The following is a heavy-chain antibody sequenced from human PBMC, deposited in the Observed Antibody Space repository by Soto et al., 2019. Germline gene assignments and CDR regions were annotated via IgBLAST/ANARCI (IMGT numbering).Heavy chain of an antibody. CDR3: ARDGIHTYYYDSSGYYWFDP. J-gene: IGHJ5*01. CDR2: INPNGGST. CDR1: ADTFTSYY. V-gene: IGHV1-46*01. Sequence: ASVKVSCKAPADTFTSYYIHWVRQAPGHGLEWMGIINPNGGSTRFAQTFQGRITMTTDESTSTAYMELSSLRSEDTAVYYCARDGIHTYYYDSSGYYWFDPWGQGTLVTVSS. D-gene: IGHD3-22*01.